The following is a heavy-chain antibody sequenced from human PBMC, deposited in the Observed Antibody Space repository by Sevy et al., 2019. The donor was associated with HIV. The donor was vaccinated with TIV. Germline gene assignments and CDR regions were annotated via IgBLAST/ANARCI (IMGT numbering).Heavy chain of an antibody. CDR2: ISASGDST. J-gene: IGHJ4*02. CDR3: TKDQSGSYF. CDR1: GFTFSSYT. Sequence: GGSLRLSCVASGFTFSSYTMSWVRQAPGKGLEWVLGISASGDSTYYADSVKGRFTISRDNSKNTMYLQMNSLRADDTAVYYCTKDQSGSYFWGQRTLVTVSS. D-gene: IGHD1-26*01. V-gene: IGHV3-23*01.